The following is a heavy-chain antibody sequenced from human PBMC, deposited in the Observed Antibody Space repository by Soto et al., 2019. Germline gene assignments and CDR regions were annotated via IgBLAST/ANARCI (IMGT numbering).Heavy chain of an antibody. CDR3: ARDYGCGLDI. Sequence: EVQLVESGGGLVQPGGSLRLSCEASAFTLSSYWMSWVRQAPGKGLEWVANIKPDGSEKYYVDSVKGRFTISRDNTKSSLYLHMSTFRPEDTAIYYGARDYGCGLDIWGQWTLVTVSS. D-gene: IGHD3-10*01. V-gene: IGHV3-7*01. CDR1: AFTLSSYW. CDR2: IKPDGSEK. J-gene: IGHJ3*02.